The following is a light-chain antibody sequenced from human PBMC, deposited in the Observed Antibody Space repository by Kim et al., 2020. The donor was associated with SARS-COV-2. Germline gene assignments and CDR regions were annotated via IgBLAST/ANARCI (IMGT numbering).Light chain of an antibody. J-gene: IGKJ1*01. Sequence: DIQMTQSPSSLSAFVGDRVTITCRASQSISRYLNWYQHKPGKAPKLLIYAASSLQSGVPSRFSGSGSGTDYTLTISSLQPEDFATYYCQQRYSTTWTFGQGTKVDIK. V-gene: IGKV1-39*01. CDR3: QQRYSTTWT. CDR1: QSISRY. CDR2: AAS.